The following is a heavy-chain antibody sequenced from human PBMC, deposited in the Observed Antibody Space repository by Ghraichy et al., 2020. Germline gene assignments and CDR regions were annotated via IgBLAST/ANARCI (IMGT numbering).Heavy chain of an antibody. Sequence: GESLNISCAASGFSFSSHSMNWVRQAPGKGLEWVSSISSSSSYIYHADSLKGRFTISRDNAKHSLYLQMHSLRAEDTGVYYCARTISGSTSYYLYGMDVWGQGTTVSVSS. J-gene: IGHJ6*02. CDR2: ISSSSSYI. CDR1: GFSFSSHS. V-gene: IGHV3-21*03. D-gene: IGHD1-7*01. CDR3: ARTISGSTSYYLYGMDV.